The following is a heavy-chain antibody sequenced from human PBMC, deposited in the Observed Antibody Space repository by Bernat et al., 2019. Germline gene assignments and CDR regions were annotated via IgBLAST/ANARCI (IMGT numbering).Heavy chain of an antibody. V-gene: IGHV3-21*01. CDR3: AREGNQLLYTNALDI. CDR2: ISSSSSHK. CDR1: GFTFSSYS. J-gene: IGHJ3*02. D-gene: IGHD2-21*01. Sequence: VQLVESGGGVVQPGRSLRLSCAASGFTFSSYSMNWVRQAPGKGLEWVSSISSSSSHKYHADSVKGRFTISRDNAKNSLYLQMNSLRVEDTAVYYCAREGNQLLYTNALDIWGQGTMVTVSS.